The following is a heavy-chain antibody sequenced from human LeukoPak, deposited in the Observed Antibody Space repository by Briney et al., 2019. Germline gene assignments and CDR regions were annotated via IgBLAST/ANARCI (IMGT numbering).Heavy chain of an antibody. CDR1: GFTFSSYS. CDR2: ISSSSSTI. J-gene: IGHJ3*02. V-gene: IGHV3-48*01. D-gene: IGHD3-9*01. Sequence: GGSLRLSCAASGFTFSSYSMNWVRQAPGKGLEWVSYISSSSSTIYYADSVKGRFTISRDNAKNSLYLQMNSLRAEDTAVYYCARDGLRYFDWFNPLDAFDIWGQGTMVIVSS. CDR3: ARDGLRYFDWFNPLDAFDI.